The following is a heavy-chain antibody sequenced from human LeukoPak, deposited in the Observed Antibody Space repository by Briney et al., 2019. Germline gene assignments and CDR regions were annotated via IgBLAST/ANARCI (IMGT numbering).Heavy chain of an antibody. CDR2: IYYSGST. CDR3: AREREGFNWFDP. CDR1: GGSISSYY. Sequence: KASETLSLTCTVSGGSISSYYWSWIRQPPGKGLEWIGYIYYSGSTNYNPSLKSRVTISVDTSKNQFSLKLSSVTAADTAVYYCAREREGFNWFDPWGQGTLVTVSS. D-gene: IGHD5-24*01. J-gene: IGHJ5*02. V-gene: IGHV4-59*12.